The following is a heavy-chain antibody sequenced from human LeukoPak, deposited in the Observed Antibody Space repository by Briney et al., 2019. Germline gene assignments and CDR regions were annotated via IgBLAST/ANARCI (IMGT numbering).Heavy chain of an antibody. CDR3: ARLYGSGSYYRH. J-gene: IGHJ4*02. Sequence: KPSETLSLTCAVYGGPFSGNYWSWIRQPPGKGLDWIGEVNHSGSTSYNPSLKSRVTISVDTSKNQFSLKLSSVTAADTAVYYCARLYGSGSYYRHWGQGALVTVSS. CDR1: GGPFSGNY. D-gene: IGHD3-10*01. V-gene: IGHV4-34*01. CDR2: VNHSGST.